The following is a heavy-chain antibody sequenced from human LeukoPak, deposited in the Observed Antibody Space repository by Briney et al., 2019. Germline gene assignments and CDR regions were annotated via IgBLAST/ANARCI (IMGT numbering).Heavy chain of an antibody. V-gene: IGHV1-8*01. J-gene: IGHJ5*02. CDR2: MNPNSGNT. D-gene: IGHD6-19*01. CDR1: GYTFTTYD. Sequence: ASVKVSCKASGYTFTTYDINWVRXXXXXXXXXXXXMNPNSGNTGYTQKFQGRVTMTRNTSISTAYMELSSLRSEDAAVYYCARGRGSGHKENWFDPWGQGTLVTVSS. CDR3: ARGRGSGHKENWFDP.